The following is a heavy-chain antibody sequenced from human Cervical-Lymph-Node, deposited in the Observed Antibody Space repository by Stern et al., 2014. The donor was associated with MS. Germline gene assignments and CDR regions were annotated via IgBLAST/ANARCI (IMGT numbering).Heavy chain of an antibody. CDR1: GGAVSSGDRY. V-gene: IGHV4-31*03. CDR2: LSYSGNT. J-gene: IGHJ4*02. CDR3: ARVTEFLRFFYPDY. D-gene: IGHD3-3*01. Sequence: QVQLQESGPGLVKPSQTLSLTCTVSGGAVSSGDRYWSWIRQHPEKGLEWIGYLSYSGNTYYNPSLESRVTISMDRSKNQFSLKLRSVTAADTAVYYCARVTEFLRFFYPDYWGQGIRVTVSS.